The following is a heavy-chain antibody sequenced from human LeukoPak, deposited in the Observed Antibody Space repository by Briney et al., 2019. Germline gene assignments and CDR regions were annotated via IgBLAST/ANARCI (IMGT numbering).Heavy chain of an antibody. J-gene: IGHJ4*02. V-gene: IGHV4-59*01. Sequence: SETLSLTCTVSGGSISSYYWSWIRQPPGKGLEWIGYIYYSGCTNYNPSLKSRVTISVDTSKNQFSLKLSSVTAADTAVYYCARALYDILTGYDGGVAFDYWGQGTLVTVSS. CDR3: ARALYDILTGYDGGVAFDY. CDR2: IYYSGCT. CDR1: GGSISSYY. D-gene: IGHD3-9*01.